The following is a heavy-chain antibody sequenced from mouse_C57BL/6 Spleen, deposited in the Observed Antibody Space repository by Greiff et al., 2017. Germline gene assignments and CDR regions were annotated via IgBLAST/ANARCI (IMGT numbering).Heavy chain of an antibody. CDR3: YYDYDEVGLDY. V-gene: IGHV1-82*01. D-gene: IGHD2-4*01. CDR2: IYPGDGDT. CDR1: GYAFSSSW. Sequence: QVQLQQSGPELVKPGASVKISCKASGYAFSSSWMNWVKQRPGKGLEWIGRIYPGDGDTNYNGKFKGKATLTADKSSSTAYMQLSSLTSEDSAVYFCYYDYDEVGLDYWGQGTTLTVSS. J-gene: IGHJ2*01.